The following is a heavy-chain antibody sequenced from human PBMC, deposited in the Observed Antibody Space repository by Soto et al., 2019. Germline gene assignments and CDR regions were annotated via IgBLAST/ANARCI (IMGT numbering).Heavy chain of an antibody. D-gene: IGHD1-26*01. V-gene: IGHV1-69*13. CDR3: ARVGEWDLLRASYYYGMDV. J-gene: IGHJ6*02. CDR1: GGTFSSYA. CDR2: IIPIFGTA. Sequence: SVKVSCKASGGTFSSYAISWVRQAPGQGLEWMGGIIPIFGTANYAQKFQGRVTITADESTSTAYMELSSLRSEDTAVYYCARVGEWDLLRASYYYGMDVWGQGTTVTVSS.